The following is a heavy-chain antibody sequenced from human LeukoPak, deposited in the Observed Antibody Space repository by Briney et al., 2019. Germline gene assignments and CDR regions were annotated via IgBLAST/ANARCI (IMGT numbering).Heavy chain of an antibody. CDR1: GYTFTSYD. CDR2: MNPNSGNT. D-gene: IGHD6-19*01. V-gene: IGHV1-8*01. CDR3: ARWLSFNYYYGMDV. Sequence: ASVKVSCKASGYTFTSYDINWVRQATGQGLEWMGWMNPNSGNTGYAQKFQGRVTMTRNTSISTAYMELSSLRSEDTAVYYCARWLSFNYYYGMDVWGQGTTATVSS. J-gene: IGHJ6*02.